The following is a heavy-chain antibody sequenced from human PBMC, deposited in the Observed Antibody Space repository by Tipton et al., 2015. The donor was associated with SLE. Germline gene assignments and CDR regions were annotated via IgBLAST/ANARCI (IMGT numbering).Heavy chain of an antibody. D-gene: IGHD3-10*01. Sequence: TLSLTCTVSGGSVSSGSYYWSWIRQPPGKGLEWIAYMYYSGITNYNPSLKSRVTISLDTSENQFSLKLSSVTAADTAIYYCARVCAGDDGRAHYYFDYWGQGTLVTVSS. CDR2: MYYSGIT. J-gene: IGHJ4*02. V-gene: IGHV4-61*01. CDR3: ARVCAGDDGRAHYYFDY. CDR1: GGSVSSGSYY.